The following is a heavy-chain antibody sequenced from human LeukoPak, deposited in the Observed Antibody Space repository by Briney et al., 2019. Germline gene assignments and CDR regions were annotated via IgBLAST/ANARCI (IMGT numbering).Heavy chain of an antibody. V-gene: IGHV1-69*13. Sequence: SVKVSCKASGGTFSSYAISWVRQAPGQGLEWMGGIIPIFGTANYAQKFQGRVTITADESTSTAYMELSSLRSEDTAVYYCARGVGPTVYALFDYWAREPWSPSPQ. CDR1: GGTFSSYA. CDR3: ARGVGPTVYALFDY. D-gene: IGHD4-17*01. CDR2: IIPIFGTA. J-gene: IGHJ4*02.